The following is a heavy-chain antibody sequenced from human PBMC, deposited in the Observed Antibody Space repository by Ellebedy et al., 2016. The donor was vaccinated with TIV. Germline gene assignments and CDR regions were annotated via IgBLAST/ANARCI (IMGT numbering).Heavy chain of an antibody. CDR2: NIPIFGTA. CDR3: ARSDSSGYEFDY. CDR1: GGTFSNYA. D-gene: IGHD3-22*01. J-gene: IGHJ4*02. V-gene: IGHV1-69*13. Sequence: AASVKVSCKASGGTFSNYAISWVRQAPGQGLEWMGGNIPIFGTAKFAQKFQGRGTRTADESTSTAYMELSSLKASDTAMYYCARSDSSGYEFDYWGQGTLVTVSS.